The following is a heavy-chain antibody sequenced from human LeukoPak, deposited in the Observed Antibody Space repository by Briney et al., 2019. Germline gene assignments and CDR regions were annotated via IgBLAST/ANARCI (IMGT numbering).Heavy chain of an antibody. J-gene: IGHJ4*02. Sequence: GASVKVSCKASGYSFTAYFVHWVRQAPGQGLEWMGWTNPNSDGTNYAQNFRGRVTMTADPSISTAYMELSRLSSDDTAVYYCARVSRFFDWLPPFVYWGQGTLVTVSS. CDR2: TNPNSDGT. CDR3: ARVSRFFDWLPPFVY. V-gene: IGHV1-2*02. D-gene: IGHD3-9*01. CDR1: GYSFTAYF.